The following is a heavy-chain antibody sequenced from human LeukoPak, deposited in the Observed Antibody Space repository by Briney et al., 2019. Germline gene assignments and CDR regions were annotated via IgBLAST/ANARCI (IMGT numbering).Heavy chain of an antibody. CDR3: ARAYDFWRGYDPGFDY. CDR2: IYYSGST. Sequence: PSQTLSLTCAVSGGSISSGGYYWSWIRQHPGKGLEWIVYIYYSGSTYYNPSLRRRATISVDTSKNQFSLKLSSVTAADTAVYYCARAYDFWRGYDPGFDYWGQGTLVTVSS. J-gene: IGHJ4*02. D-gene: IGHD3-3*01. CDR1: GGSISSGGYY. V-gene: IGHV4-31*11.